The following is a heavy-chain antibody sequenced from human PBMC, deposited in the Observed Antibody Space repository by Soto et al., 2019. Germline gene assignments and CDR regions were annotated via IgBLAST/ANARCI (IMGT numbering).Heavy chain of an antibody. CDR2: ISSGSNRK. V-gene: IGHV3-48*02. D-gene: IGHD3-22*01. CDR3: AADILYDSIGYHYVGGDY. Sequence: EVQLVESGGGLAQPGGSLRLSCAASGFTFNTNSMNWVRQAPGKGLEWVSYISSGSNRKYYADSVKGRFTISRDNAKNALYLQMNNLRDEDTAIYYCAADILYDSIGYHYVGGDYWGQGTRVTVPS. J-gene: IGHJ4*02. CDR1: GFTFNTNS.